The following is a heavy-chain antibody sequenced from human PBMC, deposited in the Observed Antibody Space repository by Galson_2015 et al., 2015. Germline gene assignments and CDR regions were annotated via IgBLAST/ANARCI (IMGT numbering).Heavy chain of an antibody. CDR2: INAGNGNT. CDR1: GYTFTSYA. CDR3: ARGSYSSGWYLY. Sequence: SVKVSCKASGYTFTSYAMHWVRQAPGQRLEWMGWINAGNGNTEYSQKFQGRVTITRDTSASTAYMELSSLRSEDTAVYYCARGSYSSGWYLYWGQGTLVTVSS. V-gene: IGHV1-3*01. D-gene: IGHD6-19*01. J-gene: IGHJ4*02.